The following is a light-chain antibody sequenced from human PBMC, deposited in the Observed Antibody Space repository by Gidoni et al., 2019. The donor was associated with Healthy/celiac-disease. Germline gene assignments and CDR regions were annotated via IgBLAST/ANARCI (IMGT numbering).Light chain of an antibody. Sequence: EIVLTQSPGTLSLSPGERATLSCRASQSVSSSYLAWYQQKPGQAPRLLIYGASSRATGIPDRFSGSGSGTEFTLTISRLEPEDFAVYYCQQYGSSRRTFGQGTKLEIK. CDR1: QSVSSSY. CDR3: QQYGSSRRT. CDR2: GAS. J-gene: IGKJ2*01. V-gene: IGKV3-20*01.